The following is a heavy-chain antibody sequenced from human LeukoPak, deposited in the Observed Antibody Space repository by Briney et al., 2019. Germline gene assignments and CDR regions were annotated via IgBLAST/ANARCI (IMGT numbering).Heavy chain of an antibody. CDR1: GFTFSSYS. CDR3: ASMGSMGPNIVGATSGMFDY. D-gene: IGHD1-26*01. CDR2: ISSSSSYI. J-gene: IGHJ4*02. Sequence: GGSQRLSCAASGFTFSSYSMNWVRQAPGKGLEWVSSISSSSSYIYYADSVKSRFTISRDNAKNSLYLQMNSLRAEDTAVYYCASMGSMGPNIVGATSGMFDYWGQGTLVTVSS. V-gene: IGHV3-21*01.